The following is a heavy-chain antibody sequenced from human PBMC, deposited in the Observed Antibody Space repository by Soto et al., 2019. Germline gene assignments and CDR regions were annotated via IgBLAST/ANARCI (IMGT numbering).Heavy chain of an antibody. J-gene: IGHJ6*02. Sequence: SVKFSCKASGGTFSSYAISWVRQAPGQGLEWIGGIIPIFGTANYAQKFQGRVTITADESTSTAYMELSSLRSEDTAVYYCARENYDFWRGPPSAIRYYYYGMDVWGQGTTVTVAS. D-gene: IGHD3-3*01. CDR1: GGTFSSYA. CDR3: ARENYDFWRGPPSAIRYYYYGMDV. V-gene: IGHV1-69*13. CDR2: IIPIFGTA.